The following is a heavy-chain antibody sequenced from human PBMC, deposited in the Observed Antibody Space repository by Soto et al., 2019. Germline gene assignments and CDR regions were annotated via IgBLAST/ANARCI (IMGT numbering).Heavy chain of an antibody. CDR1: GFTFSSYG. J-gene: IGHJ4*02. V-gene: IGHV3-30*18. Sequence: QVQLVESGGGVVQPGRSLRLSCAASGFTFSSYGMHWVRQAPGKGLEWVAVISYDGSNKYYADSVKGRFTISRDNSKNTLYLQMNSLRAEDTAVYYCAKDGDLAALRFLEWLLLNWGQGTLVTVSS. D-gene: IGHD3-3*01. CDR3: AKDGDLAALRFLEWLLLN. CDR2: ISYDGSNK.